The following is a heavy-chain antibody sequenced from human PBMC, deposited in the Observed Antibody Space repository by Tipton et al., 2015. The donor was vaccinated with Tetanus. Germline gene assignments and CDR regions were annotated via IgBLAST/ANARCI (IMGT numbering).Heavy chain of an antibody. J-gene: IGHJ5*02. CDR3: ARGLTSPSMGVWFDP. V-gene: IGHV4-34*01. CDR2: INHSGST. D-gene: IGHD2-2*01. Sequence: GSLRLSCAVYGGSFSGYNWSWIRQPPGKGLEWIGDINHSGSTNYSPSLKSRVTISVDTSKNQFSLNLNSVTAADTAIYYCARGLTSPSMGVWFDPWGQGTLVTVSS. CDR1: GGSFSGYN.